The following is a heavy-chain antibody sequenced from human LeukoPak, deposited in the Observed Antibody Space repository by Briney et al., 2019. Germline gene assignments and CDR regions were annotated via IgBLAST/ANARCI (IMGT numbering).Heavy chain of an antibody. V-gene: IGHV3-23*01. CDR1: GTTLSNYG. Sequence: GGSLRLSCAVSGTTLSNYGMSWVRQAPGKGLEWVAGISDSGGRTNYADSVKGRFTISRDNPKNTLYLQMNSLRAEDTAVYFCAKRGVVIRVILVGFHKEANYFDSWGQGALVTVSS. CDR2: ISDSGGRT. J-gene: IGHJ4*02. D-gene: IGHD3-10*01. CDR3: AKRGVVIRVILVGFHKEANYFDS.